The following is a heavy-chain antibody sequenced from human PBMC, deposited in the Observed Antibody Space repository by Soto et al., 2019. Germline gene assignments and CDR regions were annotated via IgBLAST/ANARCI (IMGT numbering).Heavy chain of an antibody. CDR3: ARARRGDPNWFDP. CDR2: INSDGRST. D-gene: IGHD2-21*02. CDR1: GFTLINQW. Sequence: GESLKISCAASGFTLINQWMHWVRQAPGKGLVWVSRINSDGRSTSYADSVKGRFTVSRDNAKNTLYLQMNSLRAEDTAVYYCARARRGDPNWFDPWGQGTLVTVSS. V-gene: IGHV3-74*01. J-gene: IGHJ5*01.